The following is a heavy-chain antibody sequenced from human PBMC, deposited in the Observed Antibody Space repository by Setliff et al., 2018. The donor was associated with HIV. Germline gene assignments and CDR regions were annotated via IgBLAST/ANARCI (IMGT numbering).Heavy chain of an antibody. V-gene: IGHV3-48*03. CDR3: VAGRPNDAFDI. Sequence: PGESLRLSCVVSGFTSSTYEVNWVRQAPGKGLEWVSCISSSGTTISYADSVKGRFTISRDNAKNSLYLHMNSLRAEDTAVYYCVAGRPNDAFDIWGHGTMVTVSS. CDR1: GFTSSTYE. CDR2: ISSSGTTI. J-gene: IGHJ3*02.